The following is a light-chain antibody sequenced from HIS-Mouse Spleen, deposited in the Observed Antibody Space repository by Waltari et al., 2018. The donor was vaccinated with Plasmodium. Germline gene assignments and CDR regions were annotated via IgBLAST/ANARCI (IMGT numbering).Light chain of an antibody. CDR2: EDR. CDR1: ALTKKE. V-gene: IGLV3-10*01. Sequence: SYELTQPPSASVSPGQTARNTCTGDALTKKEAYLYQQKPGQAPVLVIYEDRKRPSGIPERFSGSSSGTMATLTISGAQVEDEADYYCYSTDSSGNHRVFGGGTKLTVL. J-gene: IGLJ3*02. CDR3: YSTDSSGNHRV.